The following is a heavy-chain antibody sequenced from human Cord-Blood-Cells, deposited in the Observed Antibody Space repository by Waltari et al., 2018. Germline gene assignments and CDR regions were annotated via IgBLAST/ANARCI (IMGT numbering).Heavy chain of an antibody. J-gene: IGHJ4*02. CDR1: GGSISSRSYY. D-gene: IGHD3-3*01. V-gene: IGHV4-39*01. Sequence: QLQLQASGPGLVKPSETLSLTCTVSGGSISSRSYYWGWIRQPPGKGLEWIGSIYYSGSTYYNPSLKSRVTISVDTSKNQFSLKLSSVTAADTAVYYCARRLATIFGVVIGFDYWGQGTLVTVSS. CDR3: ARRLATIFGVVIGFDY. CDR2: IYYSGST.